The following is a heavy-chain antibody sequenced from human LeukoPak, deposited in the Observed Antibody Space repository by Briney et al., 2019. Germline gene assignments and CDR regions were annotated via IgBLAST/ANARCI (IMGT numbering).Heavy chain of an antibody. D-gene: IGHD5-18*01. Sequence: SETLSLTCTVSGGSISSSSYYWGWIRQPPGKGLEWIGSIYYSGSTYYNPSLKSRVTISVDTSKNQFSLKLSSVTAADTAVYYCARHREFGYSYRWGYFDYWGQGTLVTVSS. CDR1: GGSISSSSYY. V-gene: IGHV4-39*01. CDR2: IYYSGST. J-gene: IGHJ4*02. CDR3: ARHREFGYSYRWGYFDY.